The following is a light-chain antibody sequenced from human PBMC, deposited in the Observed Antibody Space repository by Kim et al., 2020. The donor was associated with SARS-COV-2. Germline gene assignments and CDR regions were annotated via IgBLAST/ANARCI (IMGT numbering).Light chain of an antibody. V-gene: IGKV3-20*01. CDR3: QQNGNSPVT. Sequence: SPGERATLPRRASQSVTSNYVAWFQQRPGQAPRLLIYRASRAAPGIPDRFSGSGSGTDFTLTISRLEPEDSAVYYCQQNGNSPVTFGRGTRLEIK. J-gene: IGKJ5*01. CDR1: QSVTSNY. CDR2: RAS.